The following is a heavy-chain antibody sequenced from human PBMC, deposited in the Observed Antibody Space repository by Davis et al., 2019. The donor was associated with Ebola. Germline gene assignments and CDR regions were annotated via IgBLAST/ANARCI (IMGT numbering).Heavy chain of an antibody. Sequence: GGSLRLSCAASGFTFSSYAMSWVRQAPGKGLEWVSAISGSGGSTYYADSVKGRFTISRDNSKNTLYLQMNSLRAEDTAVYYCAKGRYCSGGSCVAPYYYYGMDVWGQGTTVTVSS. V-gene: IGHV3-23*01. D-gene: IGHD2-15*01. CDR2: ISGSGGST. CDR3: AKGRYCSGGSCVAPYYYYGMDV. J-gene: IGHJ6*02. CDR1: GFTFSSYA.